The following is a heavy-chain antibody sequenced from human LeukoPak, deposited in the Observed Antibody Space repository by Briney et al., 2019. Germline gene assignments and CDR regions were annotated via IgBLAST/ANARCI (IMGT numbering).Heavy chain of an antibody. CDR3: ARDGGYYDSKGGAFDI. D-gene: IGHD3-22*01. CDR2: ISSSSSYI. Sequence: GGSLRLSCAASGFTFSSYSMNWVRQAPGKGLEWVSSISSSSSYIYYADSVKGRFTISRDNAKNSLYLQMNSLRAEDTAVYYCARDGGYYDSKGGAFDIWGQGTMVTVSS. J-gene: IGHJ3*02. CDR1: GFTFSSYS. V-gene: IGHV3-21*01.